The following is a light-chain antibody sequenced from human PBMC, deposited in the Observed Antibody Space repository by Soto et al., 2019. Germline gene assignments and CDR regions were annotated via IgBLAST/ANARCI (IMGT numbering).Light chain of an antibody. CDR3: QQYNNWPLT. J-gene: IGKJ5*01. V-gene: IGKV3D-15*01. Sequence: EIVMTQSPVTLSVSPGERATLSCRASQSVSSSYLAWYQQKPGQAPRLLIYGASSRATGIPDRFSGSGSGTEFTLTISSLQSEDFAVYYCQQYNNWPLTFGQGTRLE. CDR2: GAS. CDR1: QSVSSSY.